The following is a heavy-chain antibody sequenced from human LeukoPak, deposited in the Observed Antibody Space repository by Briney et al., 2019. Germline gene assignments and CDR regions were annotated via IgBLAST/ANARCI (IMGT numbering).Heavy chain of an antibody. CDR3: AREDHYYDSSGYYPFARY. CDR2: INTNTGNP. D-gene: IGHD3-22*01. Sequence: ASVKVSCKASGYTFTSYAMNWVRQAPGQGLEWMGWINTNTGNPTYAQGFTGRFVFSLDTSVSTAYLQISSLKAEDTAVYCCAREDHYYDSSGYYPFARYWGQGTLVTVSS. CDR1: GYTFTSYA. V-gene: IGHV7-4-1*02. J-gene: IGHJ4*02.